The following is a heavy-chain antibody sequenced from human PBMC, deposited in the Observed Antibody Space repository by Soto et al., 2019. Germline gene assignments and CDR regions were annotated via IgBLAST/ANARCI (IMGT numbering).Heavy chain of an antibody. D-gene: IGHD3-9*01. J-gene: IGHJ5*01. CDR1: GGTFSSYA. V-gene: IGHV1-69*06. Sequence: SSVKPSCKASGGTFSSYAISWVRQAPGQGLEWMGGIIPIFGTANYAQKFQGRVTITADKSTSTTYMELSSLRSEDTAVYYCARVYEISCFVFWCQGILVSVS. CDR2: IIPIFGTA. CDR3: ARVYEISCFVF.